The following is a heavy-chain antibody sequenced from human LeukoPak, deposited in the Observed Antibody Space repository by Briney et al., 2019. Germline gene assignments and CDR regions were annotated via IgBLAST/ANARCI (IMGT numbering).Heavy chain of an antibody. Sequence: ASVKDSCKASGYTFTSYGISWVRQAPGQGLEWMGWISAYNGNTNYAQKIQGRVTMTTDTSTSTAYMELRSLRSDDTAVYYCARDLVGATPPDYWGQGTLVTVSS. CDR1: GYTFTSYG. CDR3: ARDLVGATPPDY. D-gene: IGHD1-26*01. CDR2: ISAYNGNT. J-gene: IGHJ4*02. V-gene: IGHV1-18*01.